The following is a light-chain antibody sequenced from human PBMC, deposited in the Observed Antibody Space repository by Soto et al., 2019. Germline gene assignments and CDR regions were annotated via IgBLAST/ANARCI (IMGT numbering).Light chain of an antibody. CDR2: DAS. CDR1: QSVSSSS. Sequence: EIVFTQSPGTLSLSPGERATLSCRASQSVSSSSLAWYQQKRGQAPRLLIHDASSRATGIPDRFSGSGSGTDFTLTISRXEPEDFAVYYCQQYGGSPRTFGQGTKVDTK. V-gene: IGKV3-20*01. J-gene: IGKJ1*01. CDR3: QQYGGSPRT.